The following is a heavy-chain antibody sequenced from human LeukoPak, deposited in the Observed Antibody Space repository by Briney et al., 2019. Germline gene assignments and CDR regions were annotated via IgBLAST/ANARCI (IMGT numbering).Heavy chain of an antibody. J-gene: IGHJ6*02. CDR3: AKDLGEQWLGDYFYYGMDV. V-gene: IGHV3-23*01. Sequence: ETLSLTCAVYGGSFSGYYWSWVRQAPGKGLEWVSAISGSGGSTYYADSVKGRFTISRDNSKNTLYLQMNSLRAEDTAVYYCAKDLGEQWLGDYFYYGMDVWGQGTTVTVSS. CDR2: ISGSGGST. CDR1: GGSFSGYY. D-gene: IGHD6-19*01.